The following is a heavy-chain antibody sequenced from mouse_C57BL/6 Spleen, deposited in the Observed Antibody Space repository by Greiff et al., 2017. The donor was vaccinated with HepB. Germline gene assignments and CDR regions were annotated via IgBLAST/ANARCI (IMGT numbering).Heavy chain of an antibody. J-gene: IGHJ2*01. Sequence: QVQLKQSGAELAKPGASVKLSCKASGYTFTSYWMHWVKQRPGQGLEWIGYINPSSGYTKYNQKFKDKATLTADKSSSTAYMQLSSLTYEDSAVYYCARSLYYDYDEASYFDYWGQGTTLTVSS. V-gene: IGHV1-7*01. CDR2: INPSSGYT. CDR3: ARSLYYDYDEASYFDY. D-gene: IGHD2-4*01. CDR1: GYTFTSYW.